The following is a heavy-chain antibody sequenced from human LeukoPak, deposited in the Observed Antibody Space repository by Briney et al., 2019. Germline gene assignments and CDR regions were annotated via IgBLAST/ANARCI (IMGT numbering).Heavy chain of an antibody. D-gene: IGHD3-3*01. Sequence: SGTLSLTCAVSGGSISSSNWWSWVRQPPGKGLEWIGEIYHSGSTNYNPSLKSRVTISVDKSKNQFSLKLSSVTAADTAVYYCASPPTVAYDFWSGYYFDYWGQGTLVTVSS. CDR2: IYHSGST. J-gene: IGHJ4*02. CDR3: ASPPTVAYDFWSGYYFDY. CDR1: GGSISSSNW. V-gene: IGHV4-4*02.